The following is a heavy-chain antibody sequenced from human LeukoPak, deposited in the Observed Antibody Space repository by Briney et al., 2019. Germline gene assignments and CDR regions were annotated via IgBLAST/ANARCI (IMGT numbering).Heavy chain of an antibody. V-gene: IGHV1-69*13. CDR3: ARGYCSSTSCYTVRGGYFDY. D-gene: IGHD2-2*02. CDR1: GYTFTSSG. J-gene: IGHJ4*02. Sequence: SVKVSCKASGYTFTSSGISWVRQAPGQGLEWMGGIIPIFGTANYAQKFQGRVTITADESTSTAYMELSSLRSEDTAVYYCARGYCSSTSCYTVRGGYFDYWGQGTLVTVSS. CDR2: IIPIFGTA.